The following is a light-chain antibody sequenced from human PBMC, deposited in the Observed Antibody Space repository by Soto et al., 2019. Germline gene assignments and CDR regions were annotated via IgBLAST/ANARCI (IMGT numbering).Light chain of an antibody. CDR2: GAS. V-gene: IGKV3-20*01. CDR1: QSVSSTV. CDR3: QQYGSSRT. Sequence: EIVLTQSPGTLSLSPGERATLSCRASQSVSSTVAWYQQKPGQAPRLLIYGASSRATGIPDRFSGSGSGTDFTLAISRLEPEDLAVYYCQQYGSSRTFGQGTKWIS. J-gene: IGKJ1*01.